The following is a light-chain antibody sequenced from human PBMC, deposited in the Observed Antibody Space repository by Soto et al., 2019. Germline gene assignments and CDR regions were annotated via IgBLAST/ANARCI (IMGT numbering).Light chain of an antibody. J-gene: IGKJ4*01. CDR2: GAS. Sequence: EIVMTQSPATLSVSPGERATLSCRASQSINNNLAWYQQKRGQGPRLLIYGASSRATDTPARFSGSGSGTGFTLTISSLQSEDFAIYYCQQYNDWPLTFGGGTKVEIK. CDR3: QQYNDWPLT. V-gene: IGKV3-15*01. CDR1: QSINNN.